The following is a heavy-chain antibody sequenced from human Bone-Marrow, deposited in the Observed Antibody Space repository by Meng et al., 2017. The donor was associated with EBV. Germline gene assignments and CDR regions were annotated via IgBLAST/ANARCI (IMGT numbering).Heavy chain of an antibody. D-gene: IGHD3-22*01. V-gene: IGHV3-21*01. CDR2: ISSSSSYI. Sequence: EVQLVESGGGLVKPGGSLRLSCAASGFTFSSYSMNWVRQAPGKGLEWVSSISSSSSYIYYADSVKGRFTISRDNAKNSLYLQMNSLRAEDTAVYYCARVRAAALGGYSSFDYWGQGTLGTVSS. CDR1: GFTFSSYS. CDR3: ARVRAAALGGYSSFDY. J-gene: IGHJ4*02.